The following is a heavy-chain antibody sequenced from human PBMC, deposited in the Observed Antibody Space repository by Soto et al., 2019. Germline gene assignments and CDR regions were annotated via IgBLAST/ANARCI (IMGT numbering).Heavy chain of an antibody. CDR1: GFTFSSYS. J-gene: IGHJ4*02. V-gene: IGHV3-48*02. Sequence: GGSLRLSCAASGFTFSSYSMNSGRQAPGKRLEWVSYISSSSSTIYYADSVKGLFTISIDTAKNSLYLQMNSLRDEDTAVYYWARVQYFDYWGQGTLVTVSS. CDR2: ISSSSSTI. D-gene: IGHD4-4*01. CDR3: ARVQYFDY.